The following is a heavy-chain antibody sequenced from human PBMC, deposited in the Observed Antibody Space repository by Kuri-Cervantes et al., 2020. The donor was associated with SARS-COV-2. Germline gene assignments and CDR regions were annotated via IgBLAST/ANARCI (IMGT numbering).Heavy chain of an antibody. Sequence: SVKVSCKASGGTFSSYAISWVRQAPGQGLEWMGGIIPIFGTANYAQKFQGRVTITADKSTSTAYMELSSLRSEDTVVYYCARGYASSGYVFDYWGQGTLVTVSS. CDR3: ARGYASSGYVFDY. CDR2: IIPIFGTA. V-gene: IGHV1-69*06. CDR1: GGTFSSYA. D-gene: IGHD3-22*01. J-gene: IGHJ4*02.